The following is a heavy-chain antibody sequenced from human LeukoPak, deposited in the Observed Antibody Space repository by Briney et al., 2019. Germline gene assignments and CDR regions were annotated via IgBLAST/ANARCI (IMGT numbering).Heavy chain of an antibody. D-gene: IGHD4-17*01. CDR3: ARLKATVSIHAYFDY. J-gene: IGHJ4*02. Sequence: SETLSLTCNVSGGSISSGSYCWSWIRQPAGKGLEWIGHIHISGNTNYNPSLKSRVTISVDTSKNQFSLELSSVTAADTAVYYCARLKATVSIHAYFDYWGQGTLVTVSS. V-gene: IGHV4-61*10. CDR2: IHISGNT. CDR1: GGSISSGSYC.